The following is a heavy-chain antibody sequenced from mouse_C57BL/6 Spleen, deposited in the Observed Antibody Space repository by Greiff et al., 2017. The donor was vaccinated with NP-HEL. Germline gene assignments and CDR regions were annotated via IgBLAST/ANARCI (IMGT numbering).Heavy chain of an antibody. D-gene: IGHD2-4*01. Sequence: EVQGVESGGGLVKPGGSLKLSCAASGFTFSSYAMSWVRQTPEKRLEWVATISDGGSYTYYPDNVKGRFTISRDNAKNNLYLQMSHLKSEDTAMYYCARDGIYYDYDEYYFDYWGQGTTLTVSS. CDR3: ARDGIYYDYDEYYFDY. J-gene: IGHJ2*01. V-gene: IGHV5-4*01. CDR1: GFTFSSYA. CDR2: ISDGGSYT.